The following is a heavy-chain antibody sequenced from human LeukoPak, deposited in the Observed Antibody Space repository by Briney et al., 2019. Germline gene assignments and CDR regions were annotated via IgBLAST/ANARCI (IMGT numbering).Heavy chain of an antibody. CDR2: INPNSGGT. J-gene: IGHJ4*02. Sequence: ASVKVSCKASGYTFTGYYMHWVRQAPGQGLEWMGWINPNSGGTNYAQKFQGRVTMTRDTSISTAYMELSSLRSEDTAVYYCATLEMATISFGYWGQGTLVTVSS. V-gene: IGHV1-2*02. D-gene: IGHD5-24*01. CDR1: GYTFTGYY. CDR3: ATLEMATISFGY.